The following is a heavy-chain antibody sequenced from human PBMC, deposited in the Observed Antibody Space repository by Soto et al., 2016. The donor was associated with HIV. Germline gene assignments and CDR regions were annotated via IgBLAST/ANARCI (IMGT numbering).Heavy chain of an antibody. CDR2: ISYDGSNK. CDR3: ARGLWGFRSKGIAAAGTEGGFQH. J-gene: IGHJ1*01. Sequence: VQLVESGGGVVQPGRSLRLSCAASGFTFSSYAMHWVRQAPGKGLEWVAVISYDGSNKYYADSVKGRFTISRDNSKNTLYLQMNSLRAEDTAVYYCARGLWGFRSKGIAAAGTEGGFQHVGPGHP. D-gene: IGHD6-13*01. V-gene: IGHV3-30*04. CDR1: GFTFSSYA.